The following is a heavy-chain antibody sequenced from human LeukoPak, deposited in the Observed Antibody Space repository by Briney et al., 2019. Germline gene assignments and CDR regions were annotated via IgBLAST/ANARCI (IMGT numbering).Heavy chain of an antibody. D-gene: IGHD4-23*01. CDR1: GFTFSSYG. J-gene: IGHJ3*02. CDR2: ISGSGGST. Sequence: PGGSLRLSCAASGFTFSSYGMSWIRQAPGKGLEWVSAISGSGGSTYYADSVKGRFTISRDNSKNTLYLQMGSLRAEDMAVYYCARDKLRWPWGGADIWGQGTMVTVSS. CDR3: ARDKLRWPWGGADI. V-gene: IGHV3-23*01.